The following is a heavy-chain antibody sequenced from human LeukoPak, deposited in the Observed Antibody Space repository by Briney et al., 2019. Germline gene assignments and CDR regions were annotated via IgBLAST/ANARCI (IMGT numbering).Heavy chain of an antibody. V-gene: IGHV4-39*01. D-gene: IGHD1-20*01. CDR1: GGSISSSSYY. J-gene: IGHJ3*02. CDR2: IYYCGST. Sequence: PSETLSLTCTVSGGSISSSSYYWGWIRQPPGKGLEWIGRIYYCGSTYYNPSLKSRLPLSVAPSKNTFSLELSSVRAPDTAVYYCARVSITGNAFDIWGQGTMVTASS. CDR3: ARVSITGNAFDI.